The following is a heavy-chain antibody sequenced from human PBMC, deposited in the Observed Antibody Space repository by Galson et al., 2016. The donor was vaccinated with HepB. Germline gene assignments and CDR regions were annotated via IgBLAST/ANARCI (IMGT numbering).Heavy chain of an antibody. CDR1: GYTFTGYF. CDR3: ARASYFGNNCYLSFDH. CDR2: INPTSGET. D-gene: IGHD3-9*01. Sequence: SVKVSCKASGYTFTGYFLHWVRLAPGQGLECMGWINPTSGETNYAQKFQGWVTMTRDTSISTAYLELGRLRPDDTAVYFCARASYFGNNCYLSFDHWGQGTLVTVSS. V-gene: IGHV1-2*04. J-gene: IGHJ4*02.